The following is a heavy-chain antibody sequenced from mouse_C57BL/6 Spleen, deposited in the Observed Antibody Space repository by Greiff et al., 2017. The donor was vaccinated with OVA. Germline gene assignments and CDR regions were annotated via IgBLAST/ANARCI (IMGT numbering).Heavy chain of an antibody. CDR3: TNQAHYYGSSYDY. V-gene: IGHV1-15*01. CDR1: GYTFTDYE. J-gene: IGHJ2*01. D-gene: IGHD1-1*01. CDR2: IDPETGGT. Sequence: VQLQQSGAELVRPGASVTLSCKASGYTFTDYEMHWVKQTPVHGLEWIGAIDPETGGTAYNQKFKGKAILTADKSSSTAYMELRSLTSEDSAVYYCTNQAHYYGSSYDYWGQGTTLTVSS.